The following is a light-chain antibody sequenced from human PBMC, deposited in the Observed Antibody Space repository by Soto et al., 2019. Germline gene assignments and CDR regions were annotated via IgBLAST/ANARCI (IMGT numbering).Light chain of an antibody. V-gene: IGLV2-14*01. Sequence: QSALTQPASVSGSPGQSITISCAGTSSDIGGYNYVSWYQQHPGKVPKLIIYEVNSRPSGISNRFSASKSGNTASLTISGLQAEDEADYYCSSFTSSSNLVFGGGTKLTVL. CDR3: SSFTSSSNLV. J-gene: IGLJ3*02. CDR1: SSDIGGYNY. CDR2: EVN.